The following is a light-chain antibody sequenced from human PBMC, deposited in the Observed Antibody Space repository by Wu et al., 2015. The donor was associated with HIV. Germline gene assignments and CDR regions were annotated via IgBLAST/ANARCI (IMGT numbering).Light chain of an antibody. J-gene: IGKJ4*01. Sequence: EIMMTQSPATLSVSPGERVTLSCRASQSVSSNLAWYQQKPGQTPRLLIYDASRRATGVAARFSGSGSGTEFTLTINSMQSEDFGIYYCQQYNEWPPLTFGGGTKVEMK. CDR2: DAS. CDR3: QQYNEWPPLT. CDR1: QSVSSN. V-gene: IGKV3-15*01.